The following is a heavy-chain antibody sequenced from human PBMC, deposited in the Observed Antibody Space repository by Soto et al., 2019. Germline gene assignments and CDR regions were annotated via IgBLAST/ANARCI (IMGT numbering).Heavy chain of an antibody. CDR1: GGSISSYY. Sequence: PSETLSLTCTVSGGSISSYYWSWIRQPPGKGLEWIGYIYYSGSTNYNPSLKSRVTISVDTSKNQFSLKLSSVTAADTAVYYCARDWSYCSGGSCYRDAFDIWGQGTMLTVSS. CDR3: ARDWSYCSGGSCYRDAFDI. V-gene: IGHV4-59*01. D-gene: IGHD2-15*01. J-gene: IGHJ3*02. CDR2: IYYSGST.